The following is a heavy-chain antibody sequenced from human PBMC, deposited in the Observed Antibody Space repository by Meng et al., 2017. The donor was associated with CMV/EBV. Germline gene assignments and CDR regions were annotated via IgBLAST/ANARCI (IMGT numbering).Heavy chain of an antibody. CDR2: IIPTLGIA. CDR1: GGTFSSYT. D-gene: IGHD3-3*01. CDR3: ARVNGFGFWSGYYTRSYYYYYGMDV. V-gene: IGHV1-69*02. Sequence: GGSLRLSCKASGGTFSSYTISWVRQAPGQGLEWMGRIIPTLGIANYAQKFQGRVTITADKSTSTAYMELSSLRSEDTAVYYCARVNGFGFWSGYYTRSYYYYYGMDVWGQGTTVTVSS. J-gene: IGHJ6*02.